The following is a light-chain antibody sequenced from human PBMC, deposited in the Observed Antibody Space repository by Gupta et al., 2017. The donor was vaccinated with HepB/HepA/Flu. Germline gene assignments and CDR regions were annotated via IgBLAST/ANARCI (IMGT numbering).Light chain of an antibody. V-gene: IGLV4-69*01. J-gene: IGLJ3*02. Sequence: QLVLTQSPSASASLGASVKLTCTLSSGHSSYAITWHQQQPEKGPRYLMKLNSDGSHSKGDGIPDRLSGSSYGSERYLTISSLQSEDEADYYCQTWSPKGGFGGGPKLTVL. CDR1: SGHSSYA. CDR3: QTWSPKGG. CDR2: LNSDGSH.